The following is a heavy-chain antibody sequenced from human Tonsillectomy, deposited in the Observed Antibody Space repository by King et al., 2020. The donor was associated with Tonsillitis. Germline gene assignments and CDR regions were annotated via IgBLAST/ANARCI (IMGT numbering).Heavy chain of an antibody. Sequence: QLQESGPGVVQPSETLSLNCTVSGGSISSSDQYWAWIRQPPGKGLEWIGYMYYSGTSFYKPPPKSRITISGGTSENRFSLKLSSVTAADTAVYFCARYVSGSFDYWGQGALVTVSS. CDR2: MYYSGTS. CDR1: GGSISSSDQY. CDR3: ARYVSGSFDY. D-gene: IGHD1-26*01. J-gene: IGHJ4*02. V-gene: IGHV4-39*01.